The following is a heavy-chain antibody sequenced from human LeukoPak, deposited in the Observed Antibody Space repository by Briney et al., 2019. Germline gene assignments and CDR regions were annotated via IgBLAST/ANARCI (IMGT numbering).Heavy chain of an antibody. V-gene: IGHV3-7*01. D-gene: IGHD3-16*02. J-gene: IGHJ3*02. CDR3: ARDRGYYDYVWGSYRQGDAFDN. CDR2: IKQDGSEK. CDR1: GFTFSSYW. Sequence: GGSLRLSCAASGFTFSSYWMSWVRQAPGKGLERVANIKQDGSEKYYVDSVKGRFTISRDNAKNSLYLQMNSLRAEDTAVYYCARDRGYYDYVWGSYRQGDAFDNWGQGTMVTVSS.